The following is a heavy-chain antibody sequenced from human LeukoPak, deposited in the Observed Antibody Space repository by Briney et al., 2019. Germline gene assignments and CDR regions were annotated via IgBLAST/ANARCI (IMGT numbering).Heavy chain of an antibody. CDR2: ISNSAI. D-gene: IGHD2-21*01. CDR1: GFTFTSYG. CDR3: AINGCYRGVCAFDV. Sequence: RPGGSLRLSCATSGFTFTSYGMNWVRQAPGKGLEWVSYISNSAILYADSVKGRFTISRDNARNALYLQMNSLRAEDTAVYYCAINGCYRGVCAFDVWGQGTMVTVSS. J-gene: IGHJ3*01. V-gene: IGHV3-48*01.